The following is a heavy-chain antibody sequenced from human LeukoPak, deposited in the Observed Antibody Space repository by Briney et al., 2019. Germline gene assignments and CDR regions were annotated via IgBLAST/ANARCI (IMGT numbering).Heavy chain of an antibody. D-gene: IGHD2-15*01. CDR2: INIDGSTT. CDR1: GFTFSSYW. V-gene: IGHV3-74*01. J-gene: IGHJ4*02. Sequence: PGGSLRLSCAASGFTFSSYWMSWVRQAPGKGLEWVSRINIDGSTTSYADSVKGRFTISRDNAKNTLYLQMNSLRAEDTAVYYCARVVVGAYYFDSWGQGTLVTVSS. CDR3: ARVVVGAYYFDS.